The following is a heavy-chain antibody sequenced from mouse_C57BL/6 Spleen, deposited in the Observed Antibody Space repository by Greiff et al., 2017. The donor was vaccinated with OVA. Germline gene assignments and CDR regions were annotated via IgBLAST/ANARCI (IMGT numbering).Heavy chain of an antibody. J-gene: IGHJ4*01. V-gene: IGHV1-54*01. CDR1: GYAFTNYL. CDR2: INPGSGGT. CDR3: ARSDGYYDAMDY. Sequence: VQLVESGAELVRPGTSVKVSCKASGYAFTNYLIEWVKQRPGQGLEWIGVINPGSGGTNYNEKFKGKATLTADKSSSTAYMQLSSLTSEDSAVYFCARSDGYYDAMDYWGQGTSVTVS. D-gene: IGHD2-3*01.